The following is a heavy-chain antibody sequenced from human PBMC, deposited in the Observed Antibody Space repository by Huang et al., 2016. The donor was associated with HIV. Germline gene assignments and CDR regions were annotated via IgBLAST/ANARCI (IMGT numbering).Heavy chain of an antibody. CDR1: GGSISTHY. CDR2: IDYSGST. V-gene: IGHV4-59*11. D-gene: IGHD3-3*01. Sequence: QVQLQESGPGLVKPSETLSLTCTVSGGSISTHYWSWIRPPPGKGLEWIGSIDYSGSTHYSPSLKSRVTILLDTSKNQFSLRVNSVTAADTAMYYCARDHHDFWRGYRRMYFFDHWGQGTLVTVSS. J-gene: IGHJ4*02. CDR3: ARDHHDFWRGYRRMYFFDH.